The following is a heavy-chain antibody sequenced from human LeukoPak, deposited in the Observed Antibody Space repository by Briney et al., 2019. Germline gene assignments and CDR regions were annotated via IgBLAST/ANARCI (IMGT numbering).Heavy chain of an antibody. D-gene: IGHD2-2*01. CDR1: GGSFSGYY. Sequence: SETLSLTCAVYGGSFSGYYWSWIRQPPGKGLEWIGEINHSGSTNYNPSLKSRVTISVDTSKNQFSLKLSSVTTADTAVYYCARRVVPAAPFDYWGQGTLVTVSS. V-gene: IGHV4-34*01. CDR2: INHSGST. J-gene: IGHJ4*02. CDR3: ARRVVPAAPFDY.